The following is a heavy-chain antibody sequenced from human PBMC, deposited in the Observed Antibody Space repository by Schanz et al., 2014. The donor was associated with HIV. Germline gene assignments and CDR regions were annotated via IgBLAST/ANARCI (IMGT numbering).Heavy chain of an antibody. D-gene: IGHD3-16*01. CDR3: RVFMFTYDV. CDR1: GFTFGTTW. Sequence: EVQLVESGGGLVRPGGSLRLSCAASGFTFGTTWMYWVRQGPGKGLTWVSYITPDGSVTYADSVKGRFTASRDSSKNTLFLQMNSLRVEDTATYYCRVFMFTYDVWGQGTMVTVSS. CDR2: ITPDGSVT. V-gene: IGHV3-74*02. J-gene: IGHJ3*01.